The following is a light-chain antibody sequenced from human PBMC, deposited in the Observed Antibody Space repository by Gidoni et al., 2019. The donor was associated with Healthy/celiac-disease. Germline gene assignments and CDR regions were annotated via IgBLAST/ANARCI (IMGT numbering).Light chain of an antibody. J-gene: IGKJ4*01. CDR3: QQYNNGPLT. Sequence: IVMTQSPATLSVSPGERATLSCRASQRVSSNLAWYQQKPGQAPRLLIYGASTRATGIPARFSGSGSGTEFTLTISSLQSEDFAVYYCQQYNNGPLTFGGGTKVEIK. CDR1: QRVSSN. CDR2: GAS. V-gene: IGKV3-15*01.